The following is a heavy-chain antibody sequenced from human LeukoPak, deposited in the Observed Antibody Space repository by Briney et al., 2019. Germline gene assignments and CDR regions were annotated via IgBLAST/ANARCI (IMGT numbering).Heavy chain of an antibody. Sequence: SETLSLTCAVSGYSISSGYQWAWIRQSPGKGLEWIGSIYHSGSAHYNPSLKSRVTILVEASKNQFSLKLYSVTAADTAVYYCARDPRWLTPDCTSTSCYENYFDPWGQGTLVTVSS. CDR1: GYSISSGYQ. J-gene: IGHJ5*02. CDR3: ARDPRWLTPDCTSTSCYENYFDP. D-gene: IGHD2-2*01. V-gene: IGHV4-38-2*02. CDR2: IYHSGSA.